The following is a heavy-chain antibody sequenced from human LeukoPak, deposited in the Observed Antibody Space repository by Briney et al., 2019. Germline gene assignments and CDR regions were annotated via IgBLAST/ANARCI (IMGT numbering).Heavy chain of an antibody. CDR2: ISYDGSNK. CDR1: GFTFSSYA. J-gene: IGHJ6*02. V-gene: IGHV3-30-3*01. Sequence: PGGSLRLSCAASGFTFSSYAMSWVRQAPGKGLEWVAVISYDGSNKYYADSVKGRFTISRDNSKNTLYLQMNSLRAEDTAVYYCARDTGCSSTSCYYATRPYYYGMDVWGQGTTVTVSS. D-gene: IGHD2-2*01. CDR3: ARDTGCSSTSCYYATRPYYYGMDV.